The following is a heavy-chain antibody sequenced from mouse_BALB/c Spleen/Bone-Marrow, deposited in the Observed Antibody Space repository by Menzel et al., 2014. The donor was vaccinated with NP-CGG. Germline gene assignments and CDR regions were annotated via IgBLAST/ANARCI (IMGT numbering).Heavy chain of an antibody. CDR2: INPHNVGT. CDR3: ARGGYYEALSY. V-gene: IGHV1-26*01. CDR1: GYSFTGYA. Sequence: EVKLVESGPELVKPGASMKISCKASGYSFTGYAINWVKRSHGKTLEWIGLINPHNVGTSYNQKFKGKATLTVDKSSSTAYMELLSLTSEDSAVYYCARGGYYEALSYWGQGTTLTVSS. D-gene: IGHD1-1*01. J-gene: IGHJ2*01.